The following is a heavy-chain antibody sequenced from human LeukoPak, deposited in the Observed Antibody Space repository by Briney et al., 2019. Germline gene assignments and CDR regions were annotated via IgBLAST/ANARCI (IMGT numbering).Heavy chain of an antibody. CDR3: AKDVAGRGYYIPQGAFDI. J-gene: IGHJ3*02. V-gene: IGHV3-23*01. CDR2: VSGSSDRT. Sequence: GGSLRLSCEVSGFTFTSYAMSWVRQAPGKGLKWVSAVSGSSDRTYYADSVKGRFTISRDSSKNTLYLQMHSLSAEDTAVYFCAKDVAGRGYYIPQGAFDIWGQGTVVTVSS. CDR1: GFTFTSYA. D-gene: IGHD3-3*01.